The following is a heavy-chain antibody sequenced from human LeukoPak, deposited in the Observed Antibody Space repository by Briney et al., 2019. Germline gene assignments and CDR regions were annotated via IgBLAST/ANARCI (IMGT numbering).Heavy chain of an antibody. CDR1: GFTFSSYG. V-gene: IGHV3-49*04. Sequence: PGGSLRLSCAASGFTFSSYGMHWVRQAPGKGLEWVGFIKSKAFGGTTGYAASVEGRFTISRDDSKSIAYLQMNSLKTEDTALYYCARGTVADQYFFDYWGQGTLVTVSS. D-gene: IGHD4-23*01. J-gene: IGHJ4*02. CDR2: IKSKAFGGTT. CDR3: ARGTVADQYFFDY.